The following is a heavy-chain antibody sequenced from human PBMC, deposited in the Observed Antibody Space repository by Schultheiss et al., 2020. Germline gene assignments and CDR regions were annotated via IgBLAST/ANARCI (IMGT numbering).Heavy chain of an antibody. CDR1: GFTFSSYG. Sequence: GGSLRLSCAASGFTFSSYGMHWVRQAPGKGLEWVAFISYDGSNKYYADSVKGRFTISRDNSKNMLYLQMNSLKTEDTAVYYCAKDGVDTAMVPYYFDYWGQGTLVTVS. CDR3: AKDGVDTAMVPYYFDY. D-gene: IGHD5-18*01. V-gene: IGHV3-30*02. CDR2: ISYDGSNK. J-gene: IGHJ4*02.